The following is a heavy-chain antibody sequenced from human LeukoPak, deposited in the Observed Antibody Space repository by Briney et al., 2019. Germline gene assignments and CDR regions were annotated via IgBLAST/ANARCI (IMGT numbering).Heavy chain of an antibody. CDR3: ATLGSLYNWFDP. Sequence: ASVKVSCKASGYTFSNYPISWVRQVPGQGLEWMGWISAYNGNTNFAQKLKDRVTMTTDTSTSTAYMELRSLTSDDTAVYYCATLGSLYNWFDPWGQGTLVTVSS. CDR2: ISAYNGNT. J-gene: IGHJ5*02. D-gene: IGHD6-13*01. V-gene: IGHV1-18*01. CDR1: GYTFSNYP.